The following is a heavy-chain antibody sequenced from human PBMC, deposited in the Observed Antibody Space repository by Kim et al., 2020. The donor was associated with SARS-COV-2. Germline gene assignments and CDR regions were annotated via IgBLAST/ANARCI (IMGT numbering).Heavy chain of an antibody. V-gene: IGHV3-15*01. Sequence: VKGRFTSSRDDSKNTLYLQMNSLKTEDTAVYYCTTVGYYYDSSGYYGSDYWGQGTLVTVSS. D-gene: IGHD3-22*01. J-gene: IGHJ4*02. CDR3: TTVGYYYDSSGYYGSDY.